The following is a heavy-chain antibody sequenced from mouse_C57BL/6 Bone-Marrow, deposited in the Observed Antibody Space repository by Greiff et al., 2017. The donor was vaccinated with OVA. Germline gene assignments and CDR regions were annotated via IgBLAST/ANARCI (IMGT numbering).Heavy chain of an antibody. V-gene: IGHV5-4*01. J-gene: IGHJ3*01. Sequence: EVQVVEPGGGLVKPGGSLKLSCAASGFTFSSYAMSWVRQTPEKRLEWVATISAGGSYTYYPDNVKGRFTIARDNAKNNLYLQLSHLKSEDTAMYYCARGGWAYWGKGTLVTVSA. CDR1: GFTFSSYA. CDR3: ARGGWAY. CDR2: ISAGGSYT. D-gene: IGHD1-1*02.